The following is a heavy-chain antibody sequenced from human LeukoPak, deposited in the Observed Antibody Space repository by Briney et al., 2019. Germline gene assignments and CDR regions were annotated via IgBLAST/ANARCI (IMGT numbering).Heavy chain of an antibody. D-gene: IGHD3-3*01. CDR3: ARAGYDFWSGRRKGPFDY. CDR2: IYHSGST. V-gene: IGHV4-30-2*01. Sequence: SETLSLTCAVSGGSISSGGYSWSWIRQPPGKGLEWIGYIYHSGSTYYNPSLKSRVTISVDRSKNQFSLKLSSVTAADTAVYYCARAGYDFWSGRRKGPFDYWGQGALVTVSS. CDR1: GGSISSGGYS. J-gene: IGHJ4*02.